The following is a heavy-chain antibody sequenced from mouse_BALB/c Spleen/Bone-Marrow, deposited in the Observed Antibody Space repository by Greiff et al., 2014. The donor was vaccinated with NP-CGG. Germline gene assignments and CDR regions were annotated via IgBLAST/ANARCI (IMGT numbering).Heavy chain of an antibody. CDR3: ARGGISVDY. CDR2: IYPGDGDT. V-gene: IGHV1-80*01. CDR1: GYVFSTYW. J-gene: IGHJ2*01. Sequence: QVQLQQPGAELVRPGSSVKISCKSSGYVFSTYWINRVKQRPGQGLEWIGQIYPGDGDTDFNGKFKDKATLTADESSNTAYMQLSSLTSEDSAVYFCARGGISVDYWGQGTTLTVSS.